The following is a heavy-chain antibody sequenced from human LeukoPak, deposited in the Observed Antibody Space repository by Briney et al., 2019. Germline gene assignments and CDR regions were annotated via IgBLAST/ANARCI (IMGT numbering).Heavy chain of an antibody. V-gene: IGHV3-21*01. CDR3: ARVEYDSSGYYPDLDY. J-gene: IGHJ4*02. D-gene: IGHD3-22*01. CDR1: GFTFSSYS. CDR2: ISSSISYI. Sequence: PGGSLRLSCAASGFTFSSYSMNWVRQAPGKGLEWVSSISSSISYIYYADSVKGRFTISRGNAKNSLYLQMNSLRAEDTAVYYCARVEYDSSGYYPDLDYWGQGTLVTVSS.